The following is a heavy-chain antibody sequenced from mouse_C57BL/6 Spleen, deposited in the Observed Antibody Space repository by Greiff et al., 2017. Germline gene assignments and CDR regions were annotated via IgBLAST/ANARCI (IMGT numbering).Heavy chain of an antibody. CDR3: ARDYGSKAWFAY. V-gene: IGHV3-6*01. J-gene: IGHJ3*01. Sequence: EVKLVESGPGLVKPSQSLSLPCSVTGYSITSGYYWNWIRQFPGNKLEWMGYISYDGSNNYNPSLKNRISITRDTSKNQFFLKLNSVTTEDTATYYCARDYGSKAWFAYWGQGTLVTVSA. CDR2: ISYDGSN. CDR1: GYSITSGYY. D-gene: IGHD1-1*01.